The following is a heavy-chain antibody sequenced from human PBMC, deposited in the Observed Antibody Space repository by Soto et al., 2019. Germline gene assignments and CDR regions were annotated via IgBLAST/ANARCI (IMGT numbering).Heavy chain of an antibody. CDR3: ARTVWYYDSSGYYGPFDY. V-gene: IGHV1-69*01. Sequence: QVQLVQSGAEVKKPGSSVKVSCKASGGTFSSYAISWVRQAPGQGLEWMGGIIPIFGTANYAQKFQGRVTLTADESTSTAYMELSSLRSEDTAVYYCARTVWYYDSSGYYGPFDYWGQGTLVTVSS. D-gene: IGHD3-22*01. CDR2: IIPIFGTA. J-gene: IGHJ4*02. CDR1: GGTFSSYA.